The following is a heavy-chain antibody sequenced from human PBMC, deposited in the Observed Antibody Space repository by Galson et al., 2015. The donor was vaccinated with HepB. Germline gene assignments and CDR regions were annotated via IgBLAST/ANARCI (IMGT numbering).Heavy chain of an antibody. V-gene: IGHV3-7*01. D-gene: IGHD1-7*01. Sequence: SLRLSCATSGFTFSNYWMNWVRQAPGKGLEWVANIKQDGSEKYYVDSVKGRFTISRDNAKNSLYLQMNSLRAEDTAVYYCARDPPSITGTTWGQGTLVTVSS. J-gene: IGHJ5*02. CDR3: ARDPPSITGTT. CDR1: GFTFSNYW. CDR2: IKQDGSEK.